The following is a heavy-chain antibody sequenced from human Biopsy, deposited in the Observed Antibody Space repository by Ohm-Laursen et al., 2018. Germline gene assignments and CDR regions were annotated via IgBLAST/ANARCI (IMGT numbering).Heavy chain of an antibody. J-gene: IGHJ4*02. CDR3: AREGLDWDNRRYKGLDV. CDR1: GDSISSDY. D-gene: IGHD1/OR15-1a*01. V-gene: IGHV4-4*07. CDR2: IYGSGST. Sequence: SETLSLTCTVSGDSISSDYWTWIRRPAGKGLEWIGRIYGSGSTNYNPSLRGRVTLSGDTSKNQVSLRLRSVTAADTAVYYCAREGLDWDNRRYKGLDVWGQGTLVTVSS.